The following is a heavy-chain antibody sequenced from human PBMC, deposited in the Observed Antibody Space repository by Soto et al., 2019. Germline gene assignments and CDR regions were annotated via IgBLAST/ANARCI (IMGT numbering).Heavy chain of an antibody. Sequence: ASVKVSFKASGYTFTSYDINWVRQATGQGLEWMGWMNPNSGNTGYAQKFQGRVTMTRNTSISTAYMELSSLRSEDTAVYYCARGNRKTVTAYYYYGMDVWGQGTTVTVSS. CDR2: MNPNSGNT. J-gene: IGHJ6*02. D-gene: IGHD4-4*01. CDR3: ARGNRKTVTAYYYYGMDV. V-gene: IGHV1-8*01. CDR1: GYTFTSYD.